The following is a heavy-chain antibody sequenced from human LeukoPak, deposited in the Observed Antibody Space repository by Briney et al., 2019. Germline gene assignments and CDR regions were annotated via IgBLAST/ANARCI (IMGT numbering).Heavy chain of an antibody. J-gene: IGHJ6*04. CDR2: TRNKANSYTT. CDR1: GFTFSDHY. CDR3: AELGTTMIGGV. V-gene: IGHV3-72*01. Sequence: GGSLRLSCAASGFTFSDHYMDWVRQAPGKGLEWVGRTRNKANSYTTEYAASVKGRFTISRDDSKNSLYLQMNSLRAEDTAVYYCAELGTTMIGGVWGKGTTVTISS. D-gene: IGHD3-10*02.